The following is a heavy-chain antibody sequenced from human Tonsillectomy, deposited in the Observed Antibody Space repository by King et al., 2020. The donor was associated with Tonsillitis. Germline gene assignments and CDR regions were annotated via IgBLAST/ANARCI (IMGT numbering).Heavy chain of an antibody. CDR1: GFTFSSYA. J-gene: IGHJ6*02. CDR2: ISSDGSNK. D-gene: IGHD3-3*02. Sequence: QLVQSGGGVVQPGRSLRLSCAASGFTFSSYAMHWVRQAPGKGLEWVAVISSDGSNKYYADSVKGRFTISRDNSKNTLFLQVNSLRAEDTAVFYCARDVRIDPPYYYGMDVWGQGTTVTVSS. V-gene: IGHV3-30*04. CDR3: ARDVRIDPPYYYGMDV.